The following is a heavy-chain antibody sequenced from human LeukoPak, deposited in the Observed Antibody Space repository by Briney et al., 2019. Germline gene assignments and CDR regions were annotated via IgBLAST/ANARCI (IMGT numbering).Heavy chain of an antibody. CDR3: ARDPYYYDSSGPAEYFQH. Sequence: GFTXXXYGMSWVRQAPGKGLEWVANIKEDGGEKYCVDSVKGRFTISRDNAKNSLYLQMNSLRAEDTAVYYCARDPYYYDSSGPAEYFQHWGQGPLVTVSS. J-gene: IGHJ1*01. D-gene: IGHD3-22*01. CDR1: GFTXXXYG. CDR2: IKEDGGEK. V-gene: IGHV3-7*01.